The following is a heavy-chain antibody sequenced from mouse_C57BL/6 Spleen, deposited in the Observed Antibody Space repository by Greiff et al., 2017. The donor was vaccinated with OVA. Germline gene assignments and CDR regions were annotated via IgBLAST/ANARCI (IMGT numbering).Heavy chain of an antibody. Sequence: EVKLQESGPGLVKPSQSLSLTCSVTGYSITSGYYWNWIRQFPGNKLEWMGYISYDGSNNYNPSLKNRISITRDTSKNQFFLKLNSVTTEDTATYYCAREAYYGSFDYWGQGTTLTVSS. V-gene: IGHV3-6*01. CDR2: ISYDGSN. CDR3: AREAYYGSFDY. J-gene: IGHJ2*01. CDR1: GYSITSGYY. D-gene: IGHD1-1*01.